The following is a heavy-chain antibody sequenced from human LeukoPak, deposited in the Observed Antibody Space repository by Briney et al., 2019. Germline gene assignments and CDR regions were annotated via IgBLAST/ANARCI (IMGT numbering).Heavy chain of an antibody. CDR2: INAGNGNT. CDR3: ATGDIVVVPAAAKRPSYYYYYMDV. V-gene: IGHV1-3*01. Sequence: ASVEVSCKASGYTFTSYAMHWVRQAPGQRLEWMGWINAGNGNTKYSQKFQGRVTITRDTSASTAYMELSSLRSEDTAVYYCATGDIVVVPAAAKRPSYYYYYMDVWGKGTTVTVSS. D-gene: IGHD2-2*01. CDR1: GYTFTSYA. J-gene: IGHJ6*03.